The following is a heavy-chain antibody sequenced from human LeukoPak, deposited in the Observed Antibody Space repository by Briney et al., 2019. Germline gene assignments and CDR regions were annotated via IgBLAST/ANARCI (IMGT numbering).Heavy chain of an antibody. CDR2: ISGSGGST. Sequence: GGSLTLSCAASGFTFSSCAMSWVREAPGKGLEWVSAISGSGGSTYYADSVKGRFTISRDNYKNTLYLQMNSLRAEDTAVYYCAKCRVVPAAIYAFDIWGQGTMVSVSS. J-gene: IGHJ3*02. D-gene: IGHD2-2*01. CDR1: GFTFSSCA. V-gene: IGHV3-23*01. CDR3: AKCRVVPAAIYAFDI.